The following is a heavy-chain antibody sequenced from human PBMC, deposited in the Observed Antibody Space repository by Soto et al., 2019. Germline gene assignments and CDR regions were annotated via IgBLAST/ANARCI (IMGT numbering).Heavy chain of an antibody. Sequence: SETLSLTCTISGGSISSGDYYWSWIRQPPGKGLEWIGYIYYSGSTYYNPSLKSRVTISVDTSKNQFSLKLSSVTAADTAVYYCARGVTTIFGVPDYWGQGTLVTVSS. CDR2: IYYSGST. V-gene: IGHV4-30-4*01. J-gene: IGHJ4*02. D-gene: IGHD3-3*01. CDR1: GGSISSGDYY. CDR3: ARGVTTIFGVPDY.